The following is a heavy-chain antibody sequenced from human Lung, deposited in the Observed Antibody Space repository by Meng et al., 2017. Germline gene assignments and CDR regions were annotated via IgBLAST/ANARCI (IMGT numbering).Heavy chain of an antibody. CDR2: INHSGST. CDR1: GGFFSDYY. D-gene: IGHD4-11*01. Sequence: QVPLPVWGAGVLEPSGTLSLTCVFSGGFFSDYYWSWIRQPPGKGLVWFGEINHSGSTNYNPSLESRATISVDTSKNNLSLKLCSVTAADSAVYYCARGPTTMAHDFDYWGQGTLVTVSS. CDR3: ARGPTTMAHDFDY. V-gene: IGHV4-34*01. J-gene: IGHJ4*02.